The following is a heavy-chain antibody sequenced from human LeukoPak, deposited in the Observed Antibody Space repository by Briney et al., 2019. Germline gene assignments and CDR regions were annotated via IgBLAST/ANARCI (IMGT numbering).Heavy chain of an antibody. J-gene: IGHJ4*02. CDR3: ARGKQQLVPP. V-gene: IGHV3-7*01. Sequence: PGGSLRLSCAAFEFTVSNNYMSWVRQAPGKGLEWVANIKQDGSEKYYVDSVKGRFTISRDNAKNTLYLQMNSLRAEDTAVYYCARGKQQLVPPWGQGTLVTVSS. CDR2: IKQDGSEK. D-gene: IGHD6-13*01. CDR1: EFTVSNNY.